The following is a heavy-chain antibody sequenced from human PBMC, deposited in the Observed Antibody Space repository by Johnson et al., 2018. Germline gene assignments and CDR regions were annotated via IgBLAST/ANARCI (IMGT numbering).Heavy chain of an antibody. D-gene: IGHD6-13*01. J-gene: IGHJ4*02. CDR2: ISSDGSST. CDR1: GFTVSSDW. Sequence: VQLQESGGGLVQPGGSLRLSCVVSGFTVSSDWMHWVRQVPGKGLVWVSRISSDGSSTDYADSVTGRFTIARDDAKNTLNLQMNRRRAEDTAVYYCVRGNIARSGKLDYWGQGTLVTVSA. CDR3: VRGNIARSGKLDY. V-gene: IGHV3-74*01.